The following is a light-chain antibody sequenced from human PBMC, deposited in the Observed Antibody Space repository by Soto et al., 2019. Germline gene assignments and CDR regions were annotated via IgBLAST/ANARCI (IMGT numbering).Light chain of an antibody. J-gene: IGLJ2*01. V-gene: IGLV4-69*01. CDR1: SGDSDYG. Sequence: QAVVTQSPSASASLGASVKLTCTLSSGDSDYGIAWHQQQPEKGPRYLMKVNSGGSHNKGDGIPDRFSGSSSGAERHLTISSLQSEDEADYYCQTWGTGVVVFGGGTKLTVL. CDR2: VNSGGSH. CDR3: QTWGTGVVV.